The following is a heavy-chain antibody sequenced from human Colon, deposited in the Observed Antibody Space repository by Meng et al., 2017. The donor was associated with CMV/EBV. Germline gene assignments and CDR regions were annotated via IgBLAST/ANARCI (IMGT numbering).Heavy chain of an antibody. CDR1: GFTFSNYW. CDR2: VSTSGRDI. CDR3: VRHLEAGRNGYSEPF. V-gene: IGHV3-21*01. J-gene: IGHJ1*01. D-gene: IGHD5-18*01. Sequence: GESLKISCAASGFTFSNYWMTWVRQAPGKGLEWVSSVSTSGRDIYYADSVKGRFTLSRDNAKNSLYLQMDSLRAEDTAVYYCVRHLEAGRNGYSEPFWGQGTLVTVSS.